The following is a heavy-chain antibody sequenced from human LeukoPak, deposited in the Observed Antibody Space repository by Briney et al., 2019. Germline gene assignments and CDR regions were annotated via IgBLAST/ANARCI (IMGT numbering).Heavy chain of an antibody. CDR1: GFTFSRYS. V-gene: IGHV3-30*18. CDR3: AKHPDSSGYYFDY. Sequence: GGSLRLSCAASGFTFSRYSMSWVRQAPGKGLEWVAVISYDGSNKYYADSVKGRFTISRDNSKNTLYLQMNSLRAEDTAVYYCAKHPDSSGYYFDYWGQGTLVTVSS. D-gene: IGHD3-22*01. J-gene: IGHJ4*02. CDR2: ISYDGSNK.